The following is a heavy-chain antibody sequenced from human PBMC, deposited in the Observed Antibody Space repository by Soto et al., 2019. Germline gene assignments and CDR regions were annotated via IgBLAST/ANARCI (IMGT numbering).Heavy chain of an antibody. J-gene: IGHJ4*02. CDR1: GFTFSSYS. CDR2: ISSSSSYI. V-gene: IGHV3-21*01. Sequence: GGSLRLSCAASGFTFSSYSMNWVRQAPGKGLEWVSSISSSSSYIYYADSVKSRFTISRDNAKNSLYLQMNSLRAEDTAVYYCARETYYYDSSGYYYDYWGQGTLVTVSS. CDR3: ARETYYYDSSGYYYDY. D-gene: IGHD3-22*01.